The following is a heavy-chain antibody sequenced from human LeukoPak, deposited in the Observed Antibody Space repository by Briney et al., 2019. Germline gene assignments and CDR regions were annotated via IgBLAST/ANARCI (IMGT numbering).Heavy chain of an antibody. D-gene: IGHD3-10*01. CDR1: GFSFSSYA. Sequence: GGSLILSSAASGFSFSSYAMSWVRPAPGKGLEWVSAISGSGGSTYYADSVKGRFTISRDNSKNTLYLQINSRRAEDTAVYYCAKGGDYGSGNWGQGTLVTVSS. CDR2: ISGSGGST. CDR3: AKGGDYGSGN. J-gene: IGHJ4*02. V-gene: IGHV3-23*01.